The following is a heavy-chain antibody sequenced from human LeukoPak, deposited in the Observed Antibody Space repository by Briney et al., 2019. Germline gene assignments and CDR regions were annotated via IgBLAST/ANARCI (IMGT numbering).Heavy chain of an antibody. Sequence: GGSLRLSCAASGFTFSDSYMTWVRQAPGKGLEWVAYISGSGHDINYSESAKGRFTISRDNAKNSLYLQMNSLRAEDTAVYYCAELGITMIGGVWGKGTTVTISS. J-gene: IGHJ6*04. CDR1: GFTFSDSY. CDR2: ISGSGHDI. D-gene: IGHD3-10*02. CDR3: AELGITMIGGV. V-gene: IGHV3-11*04.